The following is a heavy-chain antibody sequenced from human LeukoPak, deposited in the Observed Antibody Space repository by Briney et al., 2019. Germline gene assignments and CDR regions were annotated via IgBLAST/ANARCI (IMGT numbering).Heavy chain of an antibody. CDR2: IKQDGSEK. D-gene: IGHD2-15*01. Sequence: PGGSLRLSCAASGFTFSSYWMSWVRQAPGKGLEWVANIKQDGSEKYYVDSLKGRFTVSRDNAKNSLYLQINSLRAGDTAVYYCASVGAARYYYYMDVWGKGTTVTVSS. CDR1: GFTFSSYW. V-gene: IGHV3-7*01. J-gene: IGHJ6*03. CDR3: ASVGAARYYYYMDV.